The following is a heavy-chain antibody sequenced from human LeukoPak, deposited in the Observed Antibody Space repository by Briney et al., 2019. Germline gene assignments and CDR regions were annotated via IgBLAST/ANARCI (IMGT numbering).Heavy chain of an antibody. Sequence: ASVKVSCKASGYTFTDYYMHWVRQAPGQGLEWMGWMHPNRGGTIYAQKFQGWVTMTTDTSISTAYVELSRLTSDDTAVYYCARKRGVGVDANAFDVCGQGTMVTVSS. CDR2: MHPNRGGT. D-gene: IGHD3-3*01. CDR1: GYTFTDYY. V-gene: IGHV1-2*04. J-gene: IGHJ3*01. CDR3: ARKRGVGVDANAFDV.